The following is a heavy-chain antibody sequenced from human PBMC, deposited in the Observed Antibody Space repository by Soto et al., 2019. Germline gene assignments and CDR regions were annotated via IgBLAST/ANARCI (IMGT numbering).Heavy chain of an antibody. CDR1: NDSISGYY. Sequence: QVQLQESGPGLVKPSETLSLTCIVSNDSISGYYWSWIRQPPGKGLEWIGYIYHSGSTNYNSSLKSRVTMSVDTSKNQFSLRLISVTAADTAVYYCARDGGGRMTTNPYYYSGMDVWGQGTTVTVSS. J-gene: IGHJ6*02. V-gene: IGHV4-59*01. D-gene: IGHD4-4*01. CDR2: IYHSGST. CDR3: ARDGGGRMTTNPYYYSGMDV.